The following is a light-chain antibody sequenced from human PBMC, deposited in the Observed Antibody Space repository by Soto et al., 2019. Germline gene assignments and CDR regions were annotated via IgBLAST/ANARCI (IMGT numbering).Light chain of an antibody. J-gene: IGKJ2*03. V-gene: IGKV1-5*03. CDR3: QQYNPYSYS. Sequence: DIQMTQSPSTLSASVGDRVTITCRASQSVDTCLAWYQQKPGKAPHLLIYKASSLETGVPSRFSGSGSGTEFTLTISSLQPDDFATYYCQQYNPYSYSFGQGTKLEIK. CDR1: QSVDTC. CDR2: KAS.